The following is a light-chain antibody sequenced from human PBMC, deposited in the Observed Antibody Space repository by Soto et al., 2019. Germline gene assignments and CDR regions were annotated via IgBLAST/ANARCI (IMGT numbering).Light chain of an antibody. J-gene: IGKJ4*01. CDR1: QGFSTW. CDR3: QQANSFPRT. Sequence: DIQMTQSPSSVSASVGDRVTITCRASQGFSTWLAWYRRKPGRAPELLIYSASSLHSGVPSRFSGSGSGTDFTLTISSLQPEDFATYYCQQANSFPRTVGGGTEVEIK. V-gene: IGKV1-12*01. CDR2: SAS.